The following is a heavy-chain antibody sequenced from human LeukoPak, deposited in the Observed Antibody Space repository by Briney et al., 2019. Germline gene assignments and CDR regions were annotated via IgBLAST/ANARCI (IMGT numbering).Heavy chain of an antibody. Sequence: PGGSLRLSCAASGFTFSSYSMNWVRQAPGKGLEWASSISSSSSYIYYADSVKGRFTISRDNAKNSLYLQMNSLRAEDTAVYYCARDPLAAAGRFDPWGQGTLVTVSS. D-gene: IGHD6-13*01. CDR2: ISSSSSYI. CDR1: GFTFSSYS. J-gene: IGHJ5*02. CDR3: ARDPLAAAGRFDP. V-gene: IGHV3-21*01.